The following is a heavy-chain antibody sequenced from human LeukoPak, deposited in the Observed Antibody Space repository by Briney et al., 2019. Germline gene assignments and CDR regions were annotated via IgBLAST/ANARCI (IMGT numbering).Heavy chain of an antibody. D-gene: IGHD2-2*01. V-gene: IGHV4-59*01. CDR3: ARGGYCSSTSCPNWFDP. CDR1: GGPISSYY. J-gene: IGHJ5*02. CDR2: IYYSGST. Sequence: SETLSLTCTVSGGPISSYYWSWIRQPPGKGLEWIGYIYYSGSTNYNPSLKSRVTISVDTSKNQFSLKLSSVTAADTAVYYCARGGYCSSTSCPNWFDPWGQGTLVTVSS.